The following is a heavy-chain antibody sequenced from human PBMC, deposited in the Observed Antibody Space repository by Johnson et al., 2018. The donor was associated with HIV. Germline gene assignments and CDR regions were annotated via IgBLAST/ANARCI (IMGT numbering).Heavy chain of an antibody. CDR3: VRDGEKNSSGVYPNVMGI. D-gene: IGHD6-19*01. CDR2: IRYDGSNK. J-gene: IGHJ3*02. Sequence: QVQLVESGGGVVQPGGSLRLSCAASGFTFSSYGMHWVRQAPGKGLEWVAFIRYDGSNKYYADSVKGRFTISRDNSKNTLFLQMGSLRVEETAVYYCVRDGEKNSSGVYPNVMGIWGQGTRVTVSS. CDR1: GFTFSSYG. V-gene: IGHV3-30*02.